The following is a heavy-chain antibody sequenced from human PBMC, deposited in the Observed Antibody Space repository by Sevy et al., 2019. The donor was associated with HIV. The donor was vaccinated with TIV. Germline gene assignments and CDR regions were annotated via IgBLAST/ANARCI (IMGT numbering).Heavy chain of an antibody. CDR3: TTLSSYCSSTSCYNQGYYYYYYMDV. D-gene: IGHD2-2*02. CDR2: IKSKTDVGTA. Sequence: GGSLRLSCAASGFTFSNAWMSWVRQAPGKGLEWVGRIKSKTDVGTAVYAAPVKGRFTISRDDSKNTLYLQMNSLKTEDTAVYFCTTLSSYCSSTSCYNQGYYYYYYMDVWGKRTTVTISS. J-gene: IGHJ6*03. CDR1: GFTFSNAW. V-gene: IGHV3-15*01.